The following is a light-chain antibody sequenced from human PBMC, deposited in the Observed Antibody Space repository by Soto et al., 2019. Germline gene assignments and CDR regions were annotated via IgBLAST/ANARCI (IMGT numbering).Light chain of an antibody. CDR3: SSYTSSLDV. CDR1: SSDVGGYNY. V-gene: IGLV2-14*01. Sequence: QSALTQPASVSGSPGQSITISCTGTSSDVGGYNYVSWYQQHPDKAPKLMIYDVSNRPSGVSNRFSGSKSGNTASLTISGLEAEHEADYYCSSYTSSLDVFGTGTKLTVL. J-gene: IGLJ1*01. CDR2: DVS.